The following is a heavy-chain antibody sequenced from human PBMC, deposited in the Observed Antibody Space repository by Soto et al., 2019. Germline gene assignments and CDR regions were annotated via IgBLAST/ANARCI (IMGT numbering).Heavy chain of an antibody. D-gene: IGHD3-22*01. CDR1: GYTFTGHY. J-gene: IGHJ3*02. CDR3: ARDWRYYYDSRTDLDAFDI. V-gene: IGHV1-2*02. CDR2: INPNSGGT. Sequence: ASVKVSCKASGYTFTGHYMHWVRQAPGQGLEWTGWINPNSGGTNYAQKFQGRVTMTRDTSISTAYMELSRLRSDDTAVYYCARDWRYYYDSRTDLDAFDIWGQGTMVTVSS.